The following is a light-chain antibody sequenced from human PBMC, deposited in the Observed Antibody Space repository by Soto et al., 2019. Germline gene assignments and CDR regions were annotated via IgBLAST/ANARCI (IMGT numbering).Light chain of an antibody. CDR2: AAS. CDR1: QDISSW. J-gene: IGKJ5*01. V-gene: IGKV1-12*01. Sequence: DIQMTQSPSTLSGSVGDRVTITCRASQDISSWLAWYQQKPGKAPKLLISAASSLQGGVPSRFTGSGSGTDFTLTISSLQPDDFATYYCQQADSFPITFGQGTRLEIK. CDR3: QQADSFPIT.